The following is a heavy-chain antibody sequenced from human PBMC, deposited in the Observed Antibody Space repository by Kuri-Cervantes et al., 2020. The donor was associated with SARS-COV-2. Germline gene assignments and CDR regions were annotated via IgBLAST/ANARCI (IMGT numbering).Heavy chain of an antibody. Sequence: SVKVSCKASGGTFSSYAISWVRQAPGQGLEWMGGIIPIFGTANYAQKFQGRVTITADKSTSTAYMELSSLRSEDTAVYYCAREYSSSWYARPDYYYGMEVWGQGTTVTVSS. CDR2: IIPIFGTA. V-gene: IGHV1-69*06. J-gene: IGHJ6*02. D-gene: IGHD6-13*01. CDR1: GGTFSSYA. CDR3: AREYSSSWYARPDYYYGMEV.